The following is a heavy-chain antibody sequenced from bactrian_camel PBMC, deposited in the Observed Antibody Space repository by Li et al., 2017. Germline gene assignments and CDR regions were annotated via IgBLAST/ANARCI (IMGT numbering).Heavy chain of an antibody. D-gene: IGHD1*01. Sequence: HVQLVESGGATVEAGGSLRLSCTSNVYTSGFWCMGWFRHGPGQEGVATIDRDGVSTYADAVKGRFTISQDYVKNMLYLQMNTLKPEDTAVYYCAAHSRILGTKCGYWGQGTQVTVS. CDR3: AAHSRILGTKCGY. CDR2: IDRDGVS. V-gene: IGHV3S55*01. CDR1: VYTSGFWC. J-gene: IGHJ4*01.